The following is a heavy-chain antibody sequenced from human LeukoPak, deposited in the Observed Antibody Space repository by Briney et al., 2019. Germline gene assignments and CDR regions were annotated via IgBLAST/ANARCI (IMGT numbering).Heavy chain of an antibody. Sequence: PGGSLRLSXAASGFTFSSYEMNWVRQAPGKGLEWVSYISSSGSTIYYADSVKGRFTISRDNAKNSLYLQMNSLRAEDTAVYYCARTYYDFWSGYTGMGHIDYWGQGTLVTVSS. D-gene: IGHD3-3*01. CDR3: ARTYYDFWSGYTGMGHIDY. J-gene: IGHJ4*02. V-gene: IGHV3-48*03. CDR1: GFTFSSYE. CDR2: ISSSGSTI.